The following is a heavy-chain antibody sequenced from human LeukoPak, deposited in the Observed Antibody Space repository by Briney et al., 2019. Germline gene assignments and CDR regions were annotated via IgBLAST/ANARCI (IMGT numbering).Heavy chain of an antibody. J-gene: IGHJ6*03. V-gene: IGHV4-34*01. Sequence: PSETLSLACAVYGGSFSGYYWSWIRQPPGKGLEWIGEINHSGSTNYNPSLKSRVTISVDTSKNQFSRKLSSVTAADTAVYYCARLSTMIVVVSTKFYYCYYMDVWGKGTTVTISS. CDR3: ARLSTMIVVVSTKFYYCYYMDV. CDR1: GGSFSGYY. D-gene: IGHD3-22*01. CDR2: INHSGST.